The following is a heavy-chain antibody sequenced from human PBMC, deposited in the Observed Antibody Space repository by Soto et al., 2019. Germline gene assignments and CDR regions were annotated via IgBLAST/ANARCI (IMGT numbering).Heavy chain of an antibody. CDR3: ARGLIFGGYYYYGMDV. J-gene: IGHJ6*02. V-gene: IGHV4-30-2*01. CDR2: IYHSGST. D-gene: IGHD3-3*01. Sequence: SETLFLTCGVSGGYISSGGYSWSWIRKPPGKGLEWIGYIYHSGSTYYNPSLKSRVTISVDRSKNQFSLKLSSVTAADTAVYYCARGLIFGGYYYYGMDVWGQGTTVTVSS. CDR1: GGYISSGGYS.